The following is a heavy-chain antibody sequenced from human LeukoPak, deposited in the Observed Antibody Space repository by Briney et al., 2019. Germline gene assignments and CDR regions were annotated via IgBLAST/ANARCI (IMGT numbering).Heavy chain of an antibody. CDR1: GGSFSGYY. D-gene: IGHD1-26*01. CDR3: AREGSAGSYLNWFDP. Sequence: SETLSLTCAVYGGSFSGYYWSWIRQPPGKGLEWIGEINHSGSTNYNPSLKSRVTISVDTSKYQFSLKLSSVTAADTAVYYCAREGSAGSYLNWFDPWGQGTLVTVSS. J-gene: IGHJ5*02. V-gene: IGHV4-34*01. CDR2: INHSGST.